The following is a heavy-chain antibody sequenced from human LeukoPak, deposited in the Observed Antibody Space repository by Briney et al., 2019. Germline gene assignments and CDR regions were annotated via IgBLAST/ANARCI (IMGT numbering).Heavy chain of an antibody. CDR1: GGSISGGDYY. V-gene: IGHV4-30-4*01. D-gene: IGHD5-12*01. J-gene: IGHJ4*02. Sequence: SQTLSLTCTVSGGSISGGDYYWSWIRQPPGKGLEWIGYIYYSGSTYYNPSLKSRVTISVDTSKNQFSLKLSSVTAADTAVYYCARVIRAFGGSGYDPSVDYWGQGTLVTVSS. CDR2: IYYSGST. CDR3: ARVIRAFGGSGYDPSVDY.